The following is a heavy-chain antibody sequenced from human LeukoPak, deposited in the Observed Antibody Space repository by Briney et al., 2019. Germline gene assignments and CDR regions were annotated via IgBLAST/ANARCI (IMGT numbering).Heavy chain of an antibody. CDR3: TSGDSLRFDP. D-gene: IGHD4-17*01. Sequence: ASVKVSCKASGYTFTSYYMHWVRQAPGQGLEWMGIINPSGGSTSYAQKFQGRVTMTRDTSISTAYMELSRLRSDDTAVYYCTSGDSLRFDPWGQGTLVTVSS. J-gene: IGHJ5*02. CDR2: INPSGGST. V-gene: IGHV1-46*01. CDR1: GYTFTSYY.